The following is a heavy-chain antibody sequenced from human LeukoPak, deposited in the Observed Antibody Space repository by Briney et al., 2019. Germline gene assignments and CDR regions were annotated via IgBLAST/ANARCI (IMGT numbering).Heavy chain of an antibody. D-gene: IGHD4-17*01. CDR2: IKQDGSEK. CDR1: GFTFSSYA. V-gene: IGHV3-7*01. CDR3: AREGTTVTTLWYYYYYMDV. Sequence: PGGSLRLSCAASGFTFSSYAMSWVRQAPGKGLEWVANIKQDGSEKYCVDSVKGRFTISRDNAKNSLYLQMNSLRAEDTAVYYCAREGTTVTTLWYYYYYMDVWGKGTTVTVSS. J-gene: IGHJ6*03.